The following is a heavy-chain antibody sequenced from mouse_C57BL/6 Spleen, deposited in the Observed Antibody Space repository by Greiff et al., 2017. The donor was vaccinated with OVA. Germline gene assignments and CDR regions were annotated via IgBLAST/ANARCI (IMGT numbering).Heavy chain of an antibody. CDR3: ARPYYYGSNLYAMDY. CDR2: ISSGSSTI. V-gene: IGHV5-17*01. Sequence: DVQLVESGGGLVKPGGSLKLSCAASGFTFSDYGMHWVRQAPEKGLEWVAYISSGSSTIYYADTVKGRFTISRDNAKNTLFLQMTSLRSEDTAMYYCARPYYYGSNLYAMDYWGQGTSVTVSS. J-gene: IGHJ4*01. CDR1: GFTFSDYG. D-gene: IGHD1-1*01.